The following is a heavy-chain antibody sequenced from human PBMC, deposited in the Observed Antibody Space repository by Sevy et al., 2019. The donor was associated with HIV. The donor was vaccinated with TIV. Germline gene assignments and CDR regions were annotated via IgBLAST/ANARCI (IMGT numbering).Heavy chain of an antibody. D-gene: IGHD3-22*01. J-gene: IGHJ4*02. CDR3: ARYYQLGDSSGYYHYFDY. V-gene: IGHV4-61*01. Sequence: SETLSLTCTVSGGSVSSGSYYWSWIRQPPGKGLEWIGYIYYSGSTNYNPSLKSRVTISVDTSKNQFSLKLSSVTAADTAVYYCARYYQLGDSSGYYHYFDYWGQGTLVTVSS. CDR1: GGSVSSGSYY. CDR2: IYYSGST.